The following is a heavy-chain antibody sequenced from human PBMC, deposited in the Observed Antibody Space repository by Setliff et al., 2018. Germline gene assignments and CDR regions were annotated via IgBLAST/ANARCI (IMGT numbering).Heavy chain of an antibody. V-gene: IGHV1-69*05. J-gene: IGHJ3*02. CDR2: IIPIFGTA. Sequence: SVKVSCKASGGTFSSYAISWVRQAPGQGLEWMGGIIPIFGTANYAQKFQGRVTITTDESTSTAYMELSSLRSEDTAVYYCARARHGYSSSWHDLGAFDIWGQGTMVTVSS. D-gene: IGHD6-13*01. CDR1: GGTFSSYA. CDR3: ARARHGYSSSWHDLGAFDI.